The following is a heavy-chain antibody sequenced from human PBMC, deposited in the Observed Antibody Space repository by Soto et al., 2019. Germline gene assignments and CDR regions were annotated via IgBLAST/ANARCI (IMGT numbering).Heavy chain of an antibody. J-gene: IGHJ4*02. CDR3: ARSRGNDFGDYGRFEY. CDR1: GFTVSTHY. CDR2: IYSDGRT. Sequence: GGSLRLSCAASGFTVSTHYMSWVRQAPGKGLEWVSVIYSDGRTYYADSVKGRFTISRDNSKNTLDLQMNSLRAEDTAVYYCARSRGNDFGDYGRFEYWGQGTLVTVSS. D-gene: IGHD4-17*01. V-gene: IGHV3-53*01.